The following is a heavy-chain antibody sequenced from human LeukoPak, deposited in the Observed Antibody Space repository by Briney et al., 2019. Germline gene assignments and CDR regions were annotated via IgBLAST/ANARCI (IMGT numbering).Heavy chain of an antibody. Sequence: GGSLRLSCAASGFTFSNAWMSWVRQAPGKGLEWVGRIKSKTDGGTTDYAAPVKGRFTISRDDSKNTLYLQMNSLKTEDTAVYYCTTNYDFLTGYYSGLWFDPWGQGTLVTVSS. J-gene: IGHJ5*02. V-gene: IGHV3-15*01. CDR3: TTNYDFLTGYYSGLWFDP. CDR1: GFTFSNAW. D-gene: IGHD3-9*01. CDR2: IKSKTDGGTT.